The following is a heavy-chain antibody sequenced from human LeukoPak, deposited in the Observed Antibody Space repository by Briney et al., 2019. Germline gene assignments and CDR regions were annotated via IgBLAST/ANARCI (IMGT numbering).Heavy chain of an antibody. CDR3: ARGRGSGWYPSDY. CDR2: INPSSGAT. J-gene: IGHJ4*02. V-gene: IGHV1-2*02. CDR1: GYTFTSYD. Sequence: ASVKVSCKASGYTFTSYDINWVRQATGQGPEWMGWINPSSGATNYAQKFQGRVTMTRDTSITTSYMELSRLRSDDTAVYYCARGRGSGWYPSDYWGQGTLVTVSS. D-gene: IGHD6-19*01.